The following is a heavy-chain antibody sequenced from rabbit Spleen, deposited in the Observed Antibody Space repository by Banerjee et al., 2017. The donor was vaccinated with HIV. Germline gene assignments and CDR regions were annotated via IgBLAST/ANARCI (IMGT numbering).Heavy chain of an antibody. D-gene: IGHD1-1*01. CDR1: GFSFSSSYW. CDR3: ARDLTSVIGWNFNL. Sequence: QEQLVESGGGLVQPEGSLTLTCTASGFSFSSSYWICWVRQAPGKGLEWIACIYAGSSDRSYYASWAKGRFTISKTSSTTVTLQMTSLTASDTATYFCARDLTSVIGWNFNLWGPGTLVTVS. CDR2: IYAGSSDRS. J-gene: IGHJ4*01. V-gene: IGHV1S45*01.